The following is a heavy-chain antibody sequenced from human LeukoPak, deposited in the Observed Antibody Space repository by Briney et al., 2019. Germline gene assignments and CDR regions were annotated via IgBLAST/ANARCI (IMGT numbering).Heavy chain of an antibody. CDR2: ILYDGSNK. CDR1: GFTFSRFG. J-gene: IGHJ4*02. CDR3: ARDRQWLAFDY. D-gene: IGHD6-19*01. V-gene: IGHV3-30*02. Sequence: GGSLRLSCSASGFTFSRFGMHWVRQAPGQGLEWVAFILYDGSNKYYADSVKGRFTISRDNSKNTLYLQMNSLRAEDTAVYYFARDRQWLAFDYWGQGTLVTVSS.